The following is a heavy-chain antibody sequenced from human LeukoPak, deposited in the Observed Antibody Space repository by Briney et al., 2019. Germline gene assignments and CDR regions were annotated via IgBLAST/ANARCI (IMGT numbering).Heavy chain of an antibody. CDR1: GGSFSGYY. J-gene: IGHJ3*02. V-gene: IGHV4-34*01. CDR3: AREPPYYDFWSGTSDAFDI. D-gene: IGHD3-3*01. Sequence: SETLSLTCAVYGGSFSGYYWSWIRQPPGKGLEWIGEINRSGSTNYNPSLKSRVTISVDTSKNQFSLKLSSVTAADTAVYYCAREPPYYDFWSGTSDAFDIWGQGTMVTVSS. CDR2: INRSGST.